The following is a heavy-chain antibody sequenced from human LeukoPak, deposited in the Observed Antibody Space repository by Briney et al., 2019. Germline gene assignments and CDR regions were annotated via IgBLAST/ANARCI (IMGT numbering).Heavy chain of an antibody. Sequence: GGSLTLSCAASGFTFSSYSMNWVRQAPGKGLEWVSYISSSSSTIYYADSVKGRFTISRDNAKNSMYLQMNSLRAEDTAVYYCARVVRYYYGSGSYYGFDYWGQGTLVTVSS. CDR2: ISSSSSTI. CDR1: GFTFSSYS. CDR3: ARVVRYYYGSGSYYGFDY. V-gene: IGHV3-48*04. D-gene: IGHD3-10*01. J-gene: IGHJ4*02.